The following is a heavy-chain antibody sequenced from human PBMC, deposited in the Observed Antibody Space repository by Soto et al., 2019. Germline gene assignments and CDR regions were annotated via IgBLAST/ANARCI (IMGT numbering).Heavy chain of an antibody. CDR3: ARHVPAAGYYYGMDV. Sequence: QVQLVQSGAEVKKPGSSVKVSCKASGGTFSSYAISWVRQAPGQGLEWMGGIIPIFGTANYAQKFQGRVTIAADESTSTADMELSSLRSEDTAVYYCARHVPAAGYYYGMDVWGQGTTVTVSS. V-gene: IGHV1-69*12. J-gene: IGHJ6*02. CDR2: IIPIFGTA. D-gene: IGHD2-2*01. CDR1: GGTFSSYA.